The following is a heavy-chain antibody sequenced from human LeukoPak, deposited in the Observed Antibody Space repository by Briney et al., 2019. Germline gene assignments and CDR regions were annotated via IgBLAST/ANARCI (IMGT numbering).Heavy chain of an antibody. CDR3: ARDIVATNYYYYYCMDV. V-gene: IGHV1-2*02. CDR2: INPNSGGT. Sequence: ASLKVSCKASGYTFTGYYMHWVRQAPGQGLEWMGWINPNSGGTNYAKKFQGRVTMTRDTSISTAYMELSRLRPDDTAVYYCARDIVATNYYYYYCMDVWGQATTVTV. CDR1: GYTFTGYY. J-gene: IGHJ6*02. D-gene: IGHD5-12*01.